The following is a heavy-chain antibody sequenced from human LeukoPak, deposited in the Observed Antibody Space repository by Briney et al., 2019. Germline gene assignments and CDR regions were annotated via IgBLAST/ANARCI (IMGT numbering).Heavy chain of an antibody. Sequence: ASVKVSCKASGYTFTSYGISWVQQGPGQGLEWMGWISGYNGNPNYAQKLQGRVTMTTDTSTSTAYMELRSLRADDTAVYYCGRSYSSSHPDWFDPWGQGTLVTVSS. CDR1: GYTFTSYG. D-gene: IGHD6-6*01. CDR2: ISGYNGNP. J-gene: IGHJ5*02. V-gene: IGHV1-18*01. CDR3: GRSYSSSHPDWFDP.